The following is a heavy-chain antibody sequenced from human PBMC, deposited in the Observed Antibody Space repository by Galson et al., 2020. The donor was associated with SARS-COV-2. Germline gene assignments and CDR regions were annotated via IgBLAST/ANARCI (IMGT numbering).Heavy chain of an antibody. CDR1: GDSITSGNYY. D-gene: IGHD3-3*01. V-gene: IGHV4-61*02. CDR3: ARGNSPCVTIFGILTGTCGMDV. Sequence: SETLSLTCTVSGDSITSGNYYWSWVRQPAGKGLEWIGRLYKGGRTDYNPSLRSNVAISIDTPKNQFSLEVTSVTAADTAVYYCARGNSPCVTIFGILTGTCGMDVWGQGTTVTVSS. J-gene: IGHJ6*02. CDR2: LYKGGRT.